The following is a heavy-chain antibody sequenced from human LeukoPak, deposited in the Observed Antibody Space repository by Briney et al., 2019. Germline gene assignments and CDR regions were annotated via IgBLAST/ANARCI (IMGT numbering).Heavy chain of an antibody. CDR2: IYTSGST. Sequence: SETLSLTCTVSGGSISSYYWSWIRQPAGKGLEWIGRIYTSGSTNYNPSLKSRVTMSVDTSKNQFSLKLSSVTAADTAVYYCARDPSLVVPAKGYYYYYMDVWGKGTTVTVSS. D-gene: IGHD2-2*01. CDR3: ARDPSLVVPAKGYYYYYMDV. CDR1: GGSISSYY. V-gene: IGHV4-4*07. J-gene: IGHJ6*03.